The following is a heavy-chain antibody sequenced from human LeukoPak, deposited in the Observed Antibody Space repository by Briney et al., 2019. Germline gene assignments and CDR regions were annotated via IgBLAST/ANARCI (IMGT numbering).Heavy chain of an antibody. Sequence: ASVKVSCKASGHSFINFDINWVRQAAGQGLEWVGWMNPKSGDSGYAQKFQGRVTITRNTAISTGYMELRSLTSDDTAVYYCARGGPNSGWPSDYWGQGTLVTVSS. D-gene: IGHD6-19*01. CDR3: ARGGPNSGWPSDY. J-gene: IGHJ4*02. CDR2: MNPKSGDS. V-gene: IGHV1-8*03. CDR1: GHSFINFD.